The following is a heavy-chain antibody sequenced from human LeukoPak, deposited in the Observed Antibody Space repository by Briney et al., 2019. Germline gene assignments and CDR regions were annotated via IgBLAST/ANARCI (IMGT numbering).Heavy chain of an antibody. CDR2: ICKRGTT. CDR1: GDSISSAF. CDR3: ARTPERRRDSAGGYSVYI. Sequence: PSETLSLTSAVSGDSISSAFRSWMRPAPRRGLGWIGYICKRGTTNYPPSLKSRVTMSIDRSKNKFYLKFSSLTAGDTAVYFCARTPERRRDSAGGYSVYIWGQGAVVTVS. J-gene: IGHJ3*02. D-gene: IGHD2-21*01. V-gene: IGHV4-59*08.